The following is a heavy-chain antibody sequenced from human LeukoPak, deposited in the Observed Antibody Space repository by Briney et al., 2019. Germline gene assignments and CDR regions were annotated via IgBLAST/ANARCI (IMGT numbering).Heavy chain of an antibody. CDR1: GGSISSYY. J-gene: IGHJ6*02. CDR3: ARDSGSYYDFWSGYSSSYYYYYGMDV. V-gene: IGHV4-4*07. CDR2: IYTSGST. D-gene: IGHD3-3*01. Sequence: PSETLSLTCTVSGGSISSYYWSWIRQPAGKGLEWIGRIYTSGSTNYNPSLKSRVTMSVDTFKNQFSLKLSSVTAADTAVYYCARDSGSYYDFWSGYSSSYYYYYGMDVWGQGTTVTVSS.